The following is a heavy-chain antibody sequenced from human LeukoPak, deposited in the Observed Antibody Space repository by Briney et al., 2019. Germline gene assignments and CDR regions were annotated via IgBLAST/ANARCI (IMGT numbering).Heavy chain of an antibody. D-gene: IGHD3-16*01. CDR1: GFTLSSYW. Sequence: GGSLRLSCAASGFTLSSYWIHWVRQAPGEGLVWLSRINGDGSTTSYTDSVEGRFTISRDNAKNTLYLQMNSLRVEDTAVYYCARAGLGFDYWGQGTLVTVSS. V-gene: IGHV3-74*01. CDR2: INGDGSTT. J-gene: IGHJ4*02. CDR3: ARAGLGFDY.